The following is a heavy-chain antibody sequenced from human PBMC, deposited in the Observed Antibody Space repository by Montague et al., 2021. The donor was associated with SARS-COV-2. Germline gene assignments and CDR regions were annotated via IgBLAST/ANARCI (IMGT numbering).Heavy chain of an antibody. CDR2: N. D-gene: IGHD5-24*01. V-gene: IGHV6-1*01. CDR3: ARGDGLGPETGYAFDI. Sequence: NQYETCMKGRISIKADTSKDQFYLQLDSVTPEDTAVYYCARGDGLGPETGYAFDIWGQGTLVTVSS. J-gene: IGHJ3*02.